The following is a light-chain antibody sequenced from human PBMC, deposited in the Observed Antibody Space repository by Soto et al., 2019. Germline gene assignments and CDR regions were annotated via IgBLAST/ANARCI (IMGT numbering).Light chain of an antibody. CDR2: EVN. Sequence: QAPSVSGSPGQSITISCTGTSSDVGGYDYVSWYQHHPGKAPKLMIYEVNNRPSGVSNRFSGSKSGNTASLTISGLQADDEADYYCSSYTRSSTLDVIFGGGTKLTVL. J-gene: IGLJ2*01. CDR3: SSYTRSSTLDVI. V-gene: IGLV2-14*01. CDR1: SSDVGGYDY.